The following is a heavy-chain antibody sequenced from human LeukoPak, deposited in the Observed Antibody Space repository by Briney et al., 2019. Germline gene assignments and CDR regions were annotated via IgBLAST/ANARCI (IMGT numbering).Heavy chain of an antibody. V-gene: IGHV3-30-3*01. CDR1: GFTFSSYA. CDR3: AMEGDYYDFWSGPFDY. D-gene: IGHD3-3*01. CDR2: ISYDGSNK. J-gene: IGHJ4*02. Sequence: GGSLRLSCAASGFTFSSYAMHWVRQAPGKGLEWVAVISYDGSNKYYADSVKGRFTISRDNSKNTLYPQMNSLRAEDTAVYYCAMEGDYYDFWSGPFDYWGQGTLVTVSS.